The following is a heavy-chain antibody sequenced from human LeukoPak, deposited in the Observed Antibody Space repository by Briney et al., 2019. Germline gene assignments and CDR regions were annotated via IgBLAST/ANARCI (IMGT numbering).Heavy chain of an antibody. J-gene: IGHJ4*02. CDR3: AREGRAVAGISGYGD. D-gene: IGHD6-19*01. CDR2: ISDDETYK. Sequence: PGGSLRLSCAASGFTFSSYSMHWVRQAPGKGLEWVTAISDDETYKFYADSVKGRFTISRDNSKNTLYLQMNSLRAEDTAVYYCAREGRAVAGISGYGDWGQGTLVTVSS. V-gene: IGHV3-30-3*01. CDR1: GFTFSSYS.